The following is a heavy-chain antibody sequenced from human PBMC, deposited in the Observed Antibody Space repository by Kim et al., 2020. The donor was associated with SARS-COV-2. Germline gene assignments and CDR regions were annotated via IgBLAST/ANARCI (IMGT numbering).Heavy chain of an antibody. CDR2: IIPIFGTA. CDR3: ARESVDWEQQLLFFWFDP. D-gene: IGHD6-13*01. Sequence: SVKVSCKASGGTFSSYAISWVRQAPGQGLEWMGGIIPIFGTANYAQKFQGRVTITADESTSTAYMELSSLRSEDTAVYYCARESVDWEQQLLFFWFDPWGQGTLVTVSS. J-gene: IGHJ5*02. V-gene: IGHV1-69*13. CDR1: GGTFSSYA.